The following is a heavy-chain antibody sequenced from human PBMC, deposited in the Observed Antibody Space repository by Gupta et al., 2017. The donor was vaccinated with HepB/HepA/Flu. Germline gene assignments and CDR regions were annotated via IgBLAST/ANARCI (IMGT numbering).Heavy chain of an antibody. D-gene: IGHD3-3*01. V-gene: IGHV3-7*01. CDR2: IKRDGSAA. CDR1: GFTISTFW. Sequence: EVQLVESGGGLVQPGGSLRLSCVASGFTISTFWMNWFRQAPGKGLEWVANIKRDGSAAYYLDSVKGRFTIFRDNAKSSLYLQMNSLRVEDTAVYHCGSHPQSGDWGQGIPVTVSS. CDR3: GSHPQSGD. J-gene: IGHJ4*02.